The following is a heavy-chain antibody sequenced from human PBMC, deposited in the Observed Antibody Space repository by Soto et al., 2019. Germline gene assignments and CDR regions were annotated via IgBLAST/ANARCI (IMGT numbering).Heavy chain of an antibody. J-gene: IGHJ4*02. Sequence: SETLSLTCTVSGGSISSSSYYWGWIRQPPGKGLEWIGSIYYSGSTYYNPSLKSRVTISVDTSKNQFSLKLSSVTAADTAVYYCASHGGSSWSNYFDYWGRGTLVTVSS. V-gene: IGHV4-39*01. CDR3: ASHGGSSWSNYFDY. CDR2: IYYSGST. D-gene: IGHD6-13*01. CDR1: GGSISSSSYY.